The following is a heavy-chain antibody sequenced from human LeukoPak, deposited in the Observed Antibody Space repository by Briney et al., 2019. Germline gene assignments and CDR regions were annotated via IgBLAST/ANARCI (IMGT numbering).Heavy chain of an antibody. Sequence: GGSLRLSCAASGFTFSSYAMSWVRQAPGKGLEWVANIKEAGSEKYYADSVKGRFTISRDNAKNSLYLQLNSLRAEDTAVYYCARQRGFNYGPLDYWGQGALVTVSS. CDR2: IKEAGSEK. V-gene: IGHV3-7*01. D-gene: IGHD5-18*01. CDR1: GFTFSSYA. CDR3: ARQRGFNYGPLDY. J-gene: IGHJ4*02.